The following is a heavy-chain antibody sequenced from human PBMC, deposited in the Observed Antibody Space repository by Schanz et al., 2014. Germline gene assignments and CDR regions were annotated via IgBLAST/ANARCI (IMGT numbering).Heavy chain of an antibody. V-gene: IGHV3-9*01. J-gene: IGHJ3*02. CDR2: ISWNGGTK. CDR1: GFMFEDYD. Sequence: EEQLVESGGGLVQPGRSLRLSCAASGFMFEDYDMHWVRQAPGKGLEWVSGISWNGGTKDYADSVKGRFTISRDNAKNSMYLEMNSLRAEDTAVFYCARVGGTYYDFWSGVPPTVMHDGFDIWGQGTMVTVS. D-gene: IGHD3-3*01. CDR3: ARVGGTYYDFWSGVPPTVMHDGFDI.